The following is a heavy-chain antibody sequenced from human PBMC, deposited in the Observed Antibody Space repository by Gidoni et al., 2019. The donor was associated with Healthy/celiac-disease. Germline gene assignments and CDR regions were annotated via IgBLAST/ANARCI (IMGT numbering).Heavy chain of an antibody. CDR1: GGSFSGYY. J-gene: IGHJ4*02. CDR2: INHSGST. CDR3: ARVPQSQRWLQLLEV. Sequence: QVQLQQWGAGLLKPSETLSLTCAVYGGSFSGYYWSWIRQPPGKGLEWIGEINHSGSTNYNPSLKSRVTISVDTSKNQFSLKLSSVTAADTAVYYCARVPQSQRWLQLLEVWGQGTLVTVSS. D-gene: IGHD5-12*01. V-gene: IGHV4-34*01.